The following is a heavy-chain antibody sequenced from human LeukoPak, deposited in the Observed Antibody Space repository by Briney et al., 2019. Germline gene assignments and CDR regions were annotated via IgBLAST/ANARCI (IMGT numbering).Heavy chain of an antibody. V-gene: IGHV3-23*01. CDR3: AKDVLFVLVTGDDAFDI. CDR2: ISGGGGDT. J-gene: IGHJ3*02. CDR1: GFPFSNNV. D-gene: IGHD2-21*02. Sequence: GGSLRLSCAASGFPFSNNVMTWVRQAPGRGLDWLSAISGGGGDTYYADSVRGRFTISRDNSKNMLYVQMRSLRAEDTAVYYCAKDVLFVLVTGDDAFDIWGQGTMVTVSS.